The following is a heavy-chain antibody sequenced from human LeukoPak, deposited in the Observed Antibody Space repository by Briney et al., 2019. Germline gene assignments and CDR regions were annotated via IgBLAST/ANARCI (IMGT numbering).Heavy chain of an antibody. D-gene: IGHD6-13*01. CDR2: MNPNSGNT. CDR3: ARIYSSSWHDAFDI. Sequence: ASVKVSCKASGYTFTGYDINWVRQATGQGLEWMGWMNPNSGNTGYAQKFQGRVTMTRNTSISTAYMELSSLRSEDTAVYYCARIYSSSWHDAFDIWGQGTMVTVSS. CDR1: GYTFTGYD. J-gene: IGHJ3*02. V-gene: IGHV1-8*01.